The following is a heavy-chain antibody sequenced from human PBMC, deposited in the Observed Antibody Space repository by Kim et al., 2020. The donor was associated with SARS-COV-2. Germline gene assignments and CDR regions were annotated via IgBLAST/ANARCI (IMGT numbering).Heavy chain of an antibody. V-gene: IGHV3-21*01. D-gene: IGHD3-3*01. Sequence: GGSLRLSCAASGFTFSSYSMNWVRQAPGKGLEWVSSISSIISYIYYADSVKGRFTISRDNAKNSLYLQMNSLRAEDTAVYYCARDYDFWSDGMDVWGQGTTVTVSS. CDR1: GFTFSSYS. CDR2: ISSIISYI. CDR3: ARDYDFWSDGMDV. J-gene: IGHJ6*02.